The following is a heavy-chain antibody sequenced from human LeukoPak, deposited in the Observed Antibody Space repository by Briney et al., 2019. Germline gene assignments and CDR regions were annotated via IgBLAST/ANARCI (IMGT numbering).Heavy chain of an antibody. Sequence: PRASVKVSCKASGGTFSSYAISWVRQAPGQGLEWMGRIIPILGIANYAQKFQGRVTITADKSTSTAYMELSSLRSEDTAVYYCARDDSVGGYDDKTYWGQGTLVTASS. J-gene: IGHJ4*02. D-gene: IGHD2-21*01. CDR2: IIPILGIA. CDR3: ARDDSVGGYDDKTY. CDR1: GGTFSSYA. V-gene: IGHV1-69*04.